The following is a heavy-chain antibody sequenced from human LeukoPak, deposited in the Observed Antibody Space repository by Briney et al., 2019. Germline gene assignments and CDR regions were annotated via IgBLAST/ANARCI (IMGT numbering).Heavy chain of an antibody. CDR3: ARAGEVGHTFDP. Sequence: PSETLSLTCTVSGGSVSSGSYYWSWIRQPPGKGLEWIGYISHSGSTNCNPSLKSRVTISVDTSKNQFSLKLSSVTAADTAVYYCARAGEVGHTFDPWGQGTLVTVSS. CDR1: GGSVSSGSYY. J-gene: IGHJ5*02. D-gene: IGHD3-16*01. V-gene: IGHV4-61*01. CDR2: ISHSGST.